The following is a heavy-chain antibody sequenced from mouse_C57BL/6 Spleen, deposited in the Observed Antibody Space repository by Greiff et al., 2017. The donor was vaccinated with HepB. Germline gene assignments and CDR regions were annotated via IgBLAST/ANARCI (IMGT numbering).Heavy chain of an antibody. CDR3: ATSGTGY. D-gene: IGHD3-3*01. CDR1: GFTFSDYG. V-gene: IGHV5-17*01. J-gene: IGHJ2*01. CDR2: ISSGSSTI. Sequence: EVKLMESGGGLVKPGGSLKLSCAASGFTFSDYGMHWVRQAPEKGLEWVAYISSGSSTIYYADTVKGRFTISRDNAKNTLFLQMTSLRSGDTAMYYCATSGTGYWGQGTTLTVSS.